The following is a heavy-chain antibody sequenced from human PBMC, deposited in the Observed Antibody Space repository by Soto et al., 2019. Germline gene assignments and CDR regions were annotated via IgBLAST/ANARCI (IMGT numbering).Heavy chain of an antibody. Sequence: GGSLRLSCAASGFTFSSYAMHWVRQAPGKGLEWVAVISYDGSNKYYADSVKGRFTISRDNSKNTLYLQMNSLRAEDTAVYYCASHRSSGWFEPLDYWGQGTLVTVSS. CDR3: ASHRSSGWFEPLDY. CDR2: ISYDGSNK. J-gene: IGHJ4*02. V-gene: IGHV3-30-3*01. CDR1: GFTFSSYA. D-gene: IGHD6-19*01.